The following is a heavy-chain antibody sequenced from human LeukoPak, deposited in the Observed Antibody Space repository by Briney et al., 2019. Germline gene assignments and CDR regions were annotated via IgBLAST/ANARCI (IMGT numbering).Heavy chain of an antibody. Sequence: GGSLRLSCAASGFTFSSYWMSWVRQAPGKGLEWVATIKNDGSEKNYVDSVKGRFTISRDNAKNSLYLQMSGLRAEDTAVYFCATADWFSFDFWGQGTLVTVSS. CDR2: IKNDGSEK. CDR1: GFTFSSYW. CDR3: ATADWFSFDF. V-gene: IGHV3-7*04. D-gene: IGHD3-9*01. J-gene: IGHJ4*02.